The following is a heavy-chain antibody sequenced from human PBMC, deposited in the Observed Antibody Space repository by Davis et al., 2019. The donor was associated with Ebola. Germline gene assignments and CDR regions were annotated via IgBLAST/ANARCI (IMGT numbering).Heavy chain of an antibody. D-gene: IGHD6-6*01. CDR1: GFTFSNVW. J-gene: IGHJ6*02. CDR3: ARSSIAARPGYYYGMDV. CDR2: IKSKSDGGTT. V-gene: IGHV3-15*01. Sequence: GESLKISCAASGFTFSNVWMNWVRQAPGKGLEWVGRIKSKSDGGTTDYAAPVKGTFSISRDDSKNTLYLQMNSLKIEDTAVYYCARSSIAARPGYYYGMDVWGQGTTVTVSS.